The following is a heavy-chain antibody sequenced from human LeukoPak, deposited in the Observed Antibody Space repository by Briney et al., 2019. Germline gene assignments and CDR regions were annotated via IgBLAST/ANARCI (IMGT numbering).Heavy chain of an antibody. Sequence: GGSLRLSCAASGFTFSSYAMSWVRQAPGKGLEWVSAISGSGGSTYYADSVKGRFTISRDNAKNSLDLHMNSLRAEDTAVYYCARAYCSSTSCYGDDAFDIWGQGTMVTVSS. CDR1: GFTFSSYA. CDR3: ARAYCSSTSCYGDDAFDI. CDR2: ISGSGGST. J-gene: IGHJ3*02. V-gene: IGHV3-23*01. D-gene: IGHD2-2*01.